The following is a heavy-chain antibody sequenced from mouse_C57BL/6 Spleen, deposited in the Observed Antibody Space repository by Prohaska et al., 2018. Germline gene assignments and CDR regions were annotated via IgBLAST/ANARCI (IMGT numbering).Heavy chain of an antibody. CDR2: SRLKSDNYAT. CDR3: TADPNAY. J-gene: IGHJ3*01. CDR1: GFTFSNYW. V-gene: IGHV6-3*01. Sequence: EVKLEESGGGLVQPGGSMKLSCVASGFTFSNYWMNWVRQYPEKGLECVAKSRLKSDNYATHYAESVKGRFTISRDDSKSSVYLQMNNLRAEDTGIYYCTADPNAYWGQGTLVTVSA.